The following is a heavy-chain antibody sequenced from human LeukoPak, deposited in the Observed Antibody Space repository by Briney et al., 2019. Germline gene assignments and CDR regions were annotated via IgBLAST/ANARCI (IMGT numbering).Heavy chain of an antibody. D-gene: IGHD1-26*01. CDR3: ARDLYSGSYCDY. V-gene: IGHV3-11*01. Sequence: GGSLRLSCADSGFTFSDYYMSWIRQAPGKGLEWVSYISSSGSTIYYADSVKGRFTISRDNAKNSLYLQMNSLRAEDTAVYYCARDLYSGSYCDYWGQGTLVTVSS. CDR2: ISSSGSTI. CDR1: GFTFSDYY. J-gene: IGHJ4*02.